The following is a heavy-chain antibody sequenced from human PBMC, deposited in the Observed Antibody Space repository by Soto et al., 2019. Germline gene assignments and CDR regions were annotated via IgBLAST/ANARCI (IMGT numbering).Heavy chain of an antibody. V-gene: IGHV3-23*01. J-gene: IGHJ4*02. CDR1: GVTFSSYA. CDR3: AKDTKTVVLRFLEWLPKDFDY. CDR2: ISGSGGST. D-gene: IGHD3-3*01. Sequence: PGGALGLSCAASGVTFSSYAMSWVRQAPGKGLEWVSAISGSGGSTYYADSVKGRFTISRDNSKNTLYLQMNSLRAEDTAVYYCAKDTKTVVLRFLEWLPKDFDYWGQGTLVPVSS.